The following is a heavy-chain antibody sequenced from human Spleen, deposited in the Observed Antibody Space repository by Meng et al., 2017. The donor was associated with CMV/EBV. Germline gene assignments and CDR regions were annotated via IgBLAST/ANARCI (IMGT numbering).Heavy chain of an antibody. D-gene: IGHD1-26*01. CDR2: IWYDGSNK. J-gene: IGHJ3*02. CDR3: VLGATETGDAFDI. Sequence: GESLKISCAASGFTFSSHGMHWGRQDPGKGMEWETVIWYDGSNKYYADSVKGRFTIFRDNSKNTLYLQMNSLRAEYTAVYYCVLGATETGDAFDIWGQGTMVTVSS. CDR1: GFTFSSHG. V-gene: IGHV3-33*01.